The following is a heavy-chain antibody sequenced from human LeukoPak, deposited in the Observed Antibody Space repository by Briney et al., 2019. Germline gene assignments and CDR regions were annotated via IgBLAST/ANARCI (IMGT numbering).Heavy chain of an antibody. CDR1: GFTVSSNY. V-gene: IGHV3-53*01. Sequence: GGSLRLSCAASGFTVSSNYMSWVRQAPGKGLEWVSVIYSSGSPYYADSVKGRFTISRDNAKNTLYLQMNSLRVEDTAVYYCARDLVVTSGYWGQGTLVTVSS. J-gene: IGHJ4*02. CDR2: IYSSGSP. D-gene: IGHD2-2*01. CDR3: ARDLVVTSGY.